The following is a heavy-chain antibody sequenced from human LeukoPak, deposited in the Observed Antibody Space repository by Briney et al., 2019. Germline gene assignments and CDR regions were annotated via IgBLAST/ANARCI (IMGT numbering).Heavy chain of an antibody. D-gene: IGHD3-10*01. J-gene: IGHJ5*02. Sequence: GGSLRLSCAASGFTFSSYGMSWVRQAPGKGLEWVSAISGSGGSTYYADSVKGRFTISRDNAKNTLYLQMNSLRAEDTAVYYCARGRLRFGELFWFDPWGQGTLVTVSS. CDR2: ISGSGGST. CDR3: ARGRLRFGELFWFDP. V-gene: IGHV3-23*01. CDR1: GFTFSSYG.